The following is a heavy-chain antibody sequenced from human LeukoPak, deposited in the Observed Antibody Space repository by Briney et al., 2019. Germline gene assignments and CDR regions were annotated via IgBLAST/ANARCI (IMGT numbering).Heavy chain of an antibody. CDR1: GFTFSSYA. CDR3: AKYVSARGPRYALAV. CDR2: IRDSGGNT. D-gene: IGHD2/OR15-2a*01. V-gene: IGHV3-23*01. J-gene: IGHJ6*01. Sequence: SGGSLRLSCAASGFTFSSYAMQWVRQAPGKGLEWVSGIRDSGGNTYYADSVKGRFTISRDNSKNTLYLQMNSLRAEDTAVYYCAKYVSARGPRYALAVWGQGATVTVSS.